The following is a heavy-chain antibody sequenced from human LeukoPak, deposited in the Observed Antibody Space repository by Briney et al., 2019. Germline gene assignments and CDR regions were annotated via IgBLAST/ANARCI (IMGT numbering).Heavy chain of an antibody. J-gene: IGHJ4*02. V-gene: IGHV4-59*08. Sequence: SETLSLTCTVSGGSISSYHWSWIRQPPGKGLEWIGYIYYSGSTNYSPSLKSRVTISVDTSKNQFSLKLSSVTAADTAVYYCARHKGSSWTHTNFDYWGQGTLVTVSS. D-gene: IGHD6-13*01. CDR2: IYYSGST. CDR3: ARHKGSSWTHTNFDY. CDR1: GGSISSYH.